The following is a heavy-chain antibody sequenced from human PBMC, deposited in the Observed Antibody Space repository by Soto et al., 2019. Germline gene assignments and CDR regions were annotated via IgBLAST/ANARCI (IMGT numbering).Heavy chain of an antibody. V-gene: IGHV1-2*02. D-gene: IGHD6-19*01. Sequence: ASVRVSCKASGYTFSGFYMHWVRQAPGQGLEWMGWINPNSGGTKSAEKFQGRVTMTRDTSISTAYMELSRLTSDDTAVYYCASAAVTGTAGLDFWGQGTQVTVSS. CDR2: INPNSGGT. CDR1: GYTFSGFY. J-gene: IGHJ4*02. CDR3: ASAAVTGTAGLDF.